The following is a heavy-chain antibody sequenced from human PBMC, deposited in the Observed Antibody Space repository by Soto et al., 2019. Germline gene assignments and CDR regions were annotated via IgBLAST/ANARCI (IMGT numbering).Heavy chain of an antibody. CDR2: LYYSGST. Sequence: QVQLQESGPGLVKPSETLSLTCTVSGGSIRSYYWSWIRQPPGKGLEWIGHLYYSGSTNYNPSLKSQLTISLDTSKNQFSLKLTSVTAADTAVYYCAGDFPGRDYWGQGTLVTVSS. V-gene: IGHV4-59*01. CDR3: AGDFPGRDY. CDR1: GGSIRSYY. J-gene: IGHJ4*02.